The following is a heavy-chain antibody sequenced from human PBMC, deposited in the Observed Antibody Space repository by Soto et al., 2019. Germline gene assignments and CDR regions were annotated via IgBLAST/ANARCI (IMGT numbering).Heavy chain of an antibody. CDR1: GFTFSKYA. CDR3: VKGNQLLRYYFEF. Sequence: GGSLRLSCSVSGFTFSKYAMHWVRQAPGKGLEYVSGITSEGDRTWHADSVKDRFTISRDNSKNTLFLQMSSLRVEDTAIYFCVKGNQLLRYYFEFWGPATLVTASS. V-gene: IGHV3-64D*06. CDR2: ITSEGDRT. D-gene: IGHD3-9*01. J-gene: IGHJ4*01.